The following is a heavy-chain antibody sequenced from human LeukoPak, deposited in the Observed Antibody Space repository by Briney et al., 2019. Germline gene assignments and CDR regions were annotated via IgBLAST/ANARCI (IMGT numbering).Heavy chain of an antibody. CDR1: GFTFRNLW. V-gene: IGHV3-74*01. D-gene: IGHD6-25*01. J-gene: IGHJ4*02. CDR2: IKSDGSIT. CDR3: ARQGTSADFDY. Sequence: GGSLRLSCAASGFTFRNLWMHWARQAPGKGLVWVSRIKSDGSITSYADSVKGRFTISRDNAKNTLYLQMNSLRAEDTAVYYCARQGTSADFDYWGQGTLVTVSS.